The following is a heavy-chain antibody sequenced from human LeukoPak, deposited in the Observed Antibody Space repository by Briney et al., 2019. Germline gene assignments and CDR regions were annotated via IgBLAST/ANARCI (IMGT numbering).Heavy chain of an antibody. CDR1: GGSISSYY. D-gene: IGHD5-18*01. J-gene: IGHJ4*02. V-gene: IGHV4-59*08. Sequence: PSETLSLTCTVSGGSISSYYWSWIRQPPGKGLEWIGYIYYSGSTNYNPSLKSRVTISVDTSKNQLSLKLSSVTAAHTAVYYCARHVTGDSYDYLGGIDYWGQGTLVTVSS. CDR3: ARHVTGDSYDYLGGIDY. CDR2: IYYSGST.